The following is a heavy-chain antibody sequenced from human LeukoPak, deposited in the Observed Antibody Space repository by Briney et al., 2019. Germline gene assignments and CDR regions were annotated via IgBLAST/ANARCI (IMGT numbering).Heavy chain of an antibody. CDR3: ARDGTGTTPWFDP. Sequence: PSETLSLTCTVSGGSISSYYWSWIRQPPGKGLEWIGYIYYSGSTNYNPSLKSRVTISVDTSKNQFSLKLSSVTAADTAVYYCARDGTGTTPWFDPWGQGTLVTVSS. V-gene: IGHV4-59*01. J-gene: IGHJ5*02. CDR1: GGSISSYY. CDR2: IYYSGST. D-gene: IGHD1-1*01.